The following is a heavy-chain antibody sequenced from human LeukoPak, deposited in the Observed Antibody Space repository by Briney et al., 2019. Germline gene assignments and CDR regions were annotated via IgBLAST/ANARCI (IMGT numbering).Heavy chain of an antibody. V-gene: IGHV4-59*01. J-gene: IGHJ6*02. CDR2: IDNSGST. Sequence: ASETLSLTCTVSGGSISSYYWSWIRQPPGKGLEWIGYIDNSGSTNYNPSLKSRVTISLDTPKSQFSLKLSSVTAADTAVYYCARAPLYSGGSGWSIYYFYAMDVWGQGTTVTVSS. D-gene: IGHD6-19*01. CDR1: GGSISSYY. CDR3: ARAPLYSGGSGWSIYYFYAMDV.